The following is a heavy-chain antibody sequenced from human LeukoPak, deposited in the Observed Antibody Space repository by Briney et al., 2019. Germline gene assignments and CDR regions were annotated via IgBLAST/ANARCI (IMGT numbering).Heavy chain of an antibody. CDR2: IIPIFGTA. CDR3: ARSRSMTTTLGH. CDR1: GGTFSSYA. J-gene: IGHJ4*02. V-gene: IGHV1-69*13. D-gene: IGHD4-17*01. Sequence: GASVKVSCKASGGTFSSYAISWVRQAPGQGLEWMGGIIPIFGTANYAQKFQGRVTITADESTSTAYMELSSLRSEDTAVYYCARSRSMTTTLGHWGQGTLVTVSS.